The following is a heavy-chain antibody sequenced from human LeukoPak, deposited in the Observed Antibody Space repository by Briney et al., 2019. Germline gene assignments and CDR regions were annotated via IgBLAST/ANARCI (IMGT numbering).Heavy chain of an antibody. D-gene: IGHD3-10*01. CDR2: MFYTGTT. J-gene: IGHJ5*02. CDR3: ARISPVLLWFGERGGWFDP. V-gene: IGHV4-39*01. Sequence: PSETLSLTCTVSGSSISSSSYYWGWIRQPPGMGLEWIGTMFYTGTTYNNPSLKSRVTISVDTSKNQFSLKLSSVTAADTALYYCARISPVLLWFGERGGWFDPWGQGTLVTVSS. CDR1: GSSISSSSYY.